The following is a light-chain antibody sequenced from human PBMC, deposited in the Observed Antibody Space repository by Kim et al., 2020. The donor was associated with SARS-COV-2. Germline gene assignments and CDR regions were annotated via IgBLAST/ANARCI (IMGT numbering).Light chain of an antibody. J-gene: IGLJ2*01. CDR3: QSRNSGGNVV. CDR2: GRN. Sequence: SYELTQDPAVSVALGQTVRITCQGDSLRSYYATWYQQKPRQAPVLVIYGRNNRPSGIPDRFSGSTSGNTASLTISGAQAEDEADFYCQSRNSGGNVVFGGGTKLTVL. V-gene: IGLV3-19*01. CDR1: SLRSYY.